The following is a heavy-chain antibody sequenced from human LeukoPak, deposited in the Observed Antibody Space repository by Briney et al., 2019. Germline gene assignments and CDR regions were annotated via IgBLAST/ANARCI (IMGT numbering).Heavy chain of an antibody. V-gene: IGHV3-7*01. Sequence: GGSLRLSCAASGFTFSDYYMSWIRQAPGKGLEWVANIKQEGSDKYYVDSVEGRFTVSRDNAKNSLYLQMNSLRAEDTAVYYCATHPGDSWFGYLQLWGQGTLVTVSS. CDR3: ATHPGDSWFGYLQL. CDR2: IKQEGSDK. CDR1: GFTFSDYY. J-gene: IGHJ4*02. D-gene: IGHD3-10*01.